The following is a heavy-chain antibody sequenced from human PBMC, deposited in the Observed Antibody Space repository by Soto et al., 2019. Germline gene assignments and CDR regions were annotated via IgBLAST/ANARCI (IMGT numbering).Heavy chain of an antibody. V-gene: IGHV1-2*04. CDR1: GYTFTGYY. J-gene: IGHJ4*02. D-gene: IGHD3-22*01. CDR3: ARDRNSRDGYNREFDY. Sequence: VASVKVSCKASGYTFTGYYMHWVRQAPGQGLEWMGWINPNSGGTNYAQKFQGWVTMTRDTSISTAYMELSRLRSDDTAVYYCARDRNSRDGYNREFDYWGQGTLVTVSS. CDR2: INPNSGGT.